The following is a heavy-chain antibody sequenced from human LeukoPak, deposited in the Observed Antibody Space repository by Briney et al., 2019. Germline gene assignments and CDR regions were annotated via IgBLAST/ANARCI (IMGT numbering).Heavy chain of an antibody. CDR3: AKVHDSGTYATLDY. CDR1: GFTFSSYE. J-gene: IGHJ4*02. CDR2: ISGGVENR. D-gene: IGHD3-10*01. V-gene: IGHV3-23*01. Sequence: GGSLRLSCAASGFTFSSYEMNWVRQAPGKGLEWVSSISGGVENRYYADSVKGRFIISRDDSKNTFYLQMYSLRAEDTAVYHCAKVHDSGTYATLDYWGQGTLVTVSS.